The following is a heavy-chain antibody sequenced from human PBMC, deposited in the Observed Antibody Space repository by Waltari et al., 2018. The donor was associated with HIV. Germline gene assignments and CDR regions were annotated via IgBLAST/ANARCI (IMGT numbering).Heavy chain of an antibody. Sequence: QLQLQESRPGLVKPSETLSHTCSSSGGSISTSRYYWGWIRLPPGKGLEWIGSIYDSGSTYYNPSLKSRVTISVDTSKNQFSLNLNSVTAADTAVYFCAKHMTALVPFDYWGQGTLVTVSS. CDR1: GGSISTSRYY. V-gene: IGHV4-39*01. CDR2: IYDSGST. CDR3: AKHMTALVPFDY. D-gene: IGHD5-18*01. J-gene: IGHJ4*02.